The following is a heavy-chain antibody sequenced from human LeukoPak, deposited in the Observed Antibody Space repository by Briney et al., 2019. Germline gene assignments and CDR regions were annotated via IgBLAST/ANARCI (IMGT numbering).Heavy chain of an antibody. J-gene: IGHJ1*01. D-gene: IGHD3/OR15-3a*01. CDR1: GYTFSGYY. V-gene: IGHV1-2*02. CDR3: VRAPFGLRRVEYFQH. CDR2: INPNSGGT. Sequence: GASVKVSCKASGYTFSGYYMHWVRQAPGQGPEWMGGINPNSGGTNYAQKFQGRVTMTRDTSISTAYMELSSLRYDDTAVYYCVRAPFGLRRVEYFQHWGQGTLVTVSS.